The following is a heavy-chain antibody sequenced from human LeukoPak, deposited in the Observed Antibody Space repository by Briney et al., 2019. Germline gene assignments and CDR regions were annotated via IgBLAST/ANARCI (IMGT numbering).Heavy chain of an antibody. J-gene: IGHJ4*02. CDR3: ANGDGFDY. Sequence: GGSLRLSCATSGFTFSTYWMSWVRQAPGKGLEWAANIKQDGSETYYADSVKGRFTIFRDNAKNSLYLQMDSLRVEDTAVYYCANGDGFDYWGQGTLVIVSS. CDR1: GFTFSTYW. CDR2: IKQDGSET. V-gene: IGHV3-7*01. D-gene: IGHD5-24*01.